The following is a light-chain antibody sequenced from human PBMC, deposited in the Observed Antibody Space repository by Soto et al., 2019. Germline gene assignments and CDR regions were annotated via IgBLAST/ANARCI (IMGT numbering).Light chain of an antibody. J-gene: IGLJ1*01. CDR2: DVS. CDR3: SSYTSSSTGV. Sequence: QSALTQPASVSGSPGQSITISCTGTSSDVGGYNYVSWYQQHPGKAPKLMIYDVSNRPSGVSNRFSGSKSGNTASLTISGLHAEVEADSYCSSYTSSSTGVFGTGTKVTVL. CDR1: SSDVGGYNY. V-gene: IGLV2-14*01.